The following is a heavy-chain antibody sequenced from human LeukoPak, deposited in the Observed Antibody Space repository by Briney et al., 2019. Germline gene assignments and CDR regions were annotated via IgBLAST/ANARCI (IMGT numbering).Heavy chain of an antibody. CDR1: GGSISSYY. Sequence: SETLSLTCTVSGGSISSYYWSWIRQPPGKGLEWIGYIYYSGSTNYNPSLKSRVTISVDTSKNQFSLKLSFVTAADTAVYYCAGLGYCSSTSCYTDGPYYFDYWGQGTLVTVSS. D-gene: IGHD2-2*02. V-gene: IGHV4-59*01. CDR3: AGLGYCSSTSCYTDGPYYFDY. CDR2: IYYSGST. J-gene: IGHJ4*02.